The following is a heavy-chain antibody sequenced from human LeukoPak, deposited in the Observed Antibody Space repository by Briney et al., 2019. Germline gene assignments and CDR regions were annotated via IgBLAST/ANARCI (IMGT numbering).Heavy chain of an antibody. V-gene: IGHV4-39*01. Sequence: TPSETLSLTCTISGSSITSVSHYWGWIRQPPGKGLEWIGDIYYTGSTYYSPSLRSRVTMSVHTSENQFSPRLNSVTAVDTAVYYCARRWGNIVGVTYEYWGQGTLVTVSS. J-gene: IGHJ4*02. D-gene: IGHD3-16*01. CDR3: ARRWGNIVGVTYEY. CDR1: GSSITSVSHY. CDR2: IYYTGST.